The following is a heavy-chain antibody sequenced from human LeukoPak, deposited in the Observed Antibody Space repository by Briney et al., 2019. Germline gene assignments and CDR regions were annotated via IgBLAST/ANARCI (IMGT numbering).Heavy chain of an antibody. V-gene: IGHV4-30-2*01. CDR2: IYHSGST. Sequence: SETLSLTCAVSGGSISSGGYSWSWIRQPPGKGLEWIGYIYHSGSTYYNPSLKSRVTISVDRSKNQFSLKLSSVTAADTAVYYCARAPGHSSSSMGEGFDYWGQGTLVTVSS. CDR3: ARAPGHSSSSMGEGFDY. CDR1: GGSISSGGYS. J-gene: IGHJ4*02. D-gene: IGHD6-6*01.